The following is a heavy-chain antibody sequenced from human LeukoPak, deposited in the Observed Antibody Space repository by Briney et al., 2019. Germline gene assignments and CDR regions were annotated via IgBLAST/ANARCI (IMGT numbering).Heavy chain of an antibody. D-gene: IGHD2-15*01. CDR3: ARDIGCSGGSCYSNWFDP. J-gene: IGHJ5*02. CDR2: IYYSGST. V-gene: IGHV4-59*08. CDR1: GSAFTNFA. Sequence: GSLRLSCAASGSAFTNFAMSWVRQAPGKGLEWIGYIYYSGSTNYNPSLKSRVTISVDTSKNQFSLKLSSVTAADTAVYYCARDIGCSGGSCYSNWFDPWGQGTLVTVSS.